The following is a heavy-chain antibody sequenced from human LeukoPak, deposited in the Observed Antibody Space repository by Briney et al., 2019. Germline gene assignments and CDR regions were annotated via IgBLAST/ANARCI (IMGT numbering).Heavy chain of an antibody. CDR1: GYTFTGYY. J-gene: IGHJ5*02. V-gene: IGHV1-2*02. CDR2: INPNSGGT. D-gene: IGHD6-13*01. CDR3: ARRVGISGISSSSWYYWFDP. Sequence: ASVKVSCKASGYTFTGYYMHWVRQAPGQGLEWMGWINPNSGGTNYAQKFQGRVTMTRDTSISTAYMELSRLRSDDTAVYYCARRVGISGISSSSWYYWFDPWGQGTLVTVSS.